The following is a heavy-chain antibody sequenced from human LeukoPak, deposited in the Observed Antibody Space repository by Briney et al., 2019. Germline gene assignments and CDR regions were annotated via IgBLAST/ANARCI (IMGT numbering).Heavy chain of an antibody. D-gene: IGHD3-10*01. CDR2: MNPNSGNT. J-gene: IGHJ6*03. V-gene: IGHV1-8*01. CDR3: ARHYYYGSGSYYTPYYYYMDV. CDR1: GYTFTSYD. Sequence: ASVKVSCKASGYTFTSYDINWVRQATGQGLEWMGWMNPNSGNTGYAQKFQGRVTMTRNTSISTAYMELSSLRSEDTAVYYCARHYYYGSGSYYTPYYYYMDVWGKGTTVTISS.